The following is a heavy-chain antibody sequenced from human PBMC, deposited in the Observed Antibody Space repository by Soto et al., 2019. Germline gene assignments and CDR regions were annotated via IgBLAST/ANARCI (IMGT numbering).Heavy chain of an antibody. CDR1: GFTFSNYA. Sequence: QVQLVESGGGVVQPGRSLRLSCAASGFTFSNYAMHWVRQAPGKGLEWVPVISSAGNNKYYADSVKGRFTISRDNSKNTQYLQVSSLRAEDTAVYYCARERRGGNSGYYLDYWGQGTLVTVSS. CDR2: ISSAGNNK. D-gene: IGHD2-21*02. V-gene: IGHV3-30-3*01. J-gene: IGHJ4*02. CDR3: ARERRGGNSGYYLDY.